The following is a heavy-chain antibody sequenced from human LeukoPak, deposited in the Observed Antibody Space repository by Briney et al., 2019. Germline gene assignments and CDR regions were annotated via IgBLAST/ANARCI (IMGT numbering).Heavy chain of an antibody. CDR3: ARLSLSCSSTRCYEWLDP. J-gene: IGHJ5*02. V-gene: IGHV1-8*03. Sequence: ASVKVSCKASGYTCTSYDINWVRQATGQGLEWMGWMNPNSGNKGYAQKFQGRVTITMNTSISTAYMELSSLRSAAPAVYFCARLSLSCSSTRCYEWLDPWGQGTLVTVSS. CDR2: MNPNSGNK. D-gene: IGHD2-2*01. CDR1: GYTCTSYD.